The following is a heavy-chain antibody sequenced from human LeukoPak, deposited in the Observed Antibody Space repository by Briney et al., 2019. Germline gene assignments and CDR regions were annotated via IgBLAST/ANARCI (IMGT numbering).Heavy chain of an antibody. CDR1: GFTFGDYA. D-gene: IGHD6-19*01. V-gene: IGHV3-49*04. J-gene: IGHJ4*02. CDR2: IRSKAYGGTT. Sequence: PGGSLRLSCAASGFTFGDYAMSWVRQAPGKGLEWVGFIRSKAYGGTTEYAASVKGRFTISRDDSKSIAYLQMNSLKTEDTAVYYCTFGYSSGWYDYWGQGTLVTVSS. CDR3: TFGYSSGWYDY.